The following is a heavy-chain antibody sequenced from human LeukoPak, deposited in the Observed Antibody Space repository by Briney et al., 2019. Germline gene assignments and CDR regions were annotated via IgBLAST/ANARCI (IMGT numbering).Heavy chain of an antibody. J-gene: IGHJ5*02. V-gene: IGHV5-51*01. D-gene: IGHD3-3*01. CDR3: ARQGDCDFWSGYYTAGWFDP. CDR2: IYPGDSDT. Sequence: GESLKISCKGSGYSFTSYWTGWVRQMPGKGLEWMGIIYPGDSDTRYSPSFQGQVTISADKSISTAYLQWSSLEASDTAMYYCARQGDCDFWSGYYTAGWFDPWGQGTLVTVSS. CDR1: GYSFTSYW.